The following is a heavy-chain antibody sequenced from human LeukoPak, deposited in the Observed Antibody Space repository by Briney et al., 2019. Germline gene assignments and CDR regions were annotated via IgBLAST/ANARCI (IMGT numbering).Heavy chain of an antibody. CDR2: ISYDGSNK. CDR1: GFTFSSYG. V-gene: IGHV3-30*18. Sequence: GGSLRLSCAASGFTFSSYGMHWVRQAPGKGLEWVAVISYDGSNKYYADSVKGRFTISRDNSKNTLYLQMNSLRAEDTAVYYCAKGDDSSGYYFDYWGQGTLVTVSS. D-gene: IGHD3-22*01. J-gene: IGHJ4*02. CDR3: AKGDDSSGYYFDY.